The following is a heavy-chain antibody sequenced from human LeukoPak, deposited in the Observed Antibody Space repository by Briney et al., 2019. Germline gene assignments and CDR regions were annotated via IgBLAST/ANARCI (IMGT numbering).Heavy chain of an antibody. CDR2: LTRGGEST. CDR1: GFTFSSYD. V-gene: IGHV3-23*01. CDR3: ANRFDSSSWGAFDI. J-gene: IGHJ3*02. Sequence: PGGSLRLSCAASGFTFSSYDLSWVRQAPGKGLDWVSGLTRGGESTFYADSVKGRFTISRDNSKNTLYLQMNSLRAEDTAVYYCANRFDSSSWGAFDIWGQGTMVTVSS. D-gene: IGHD6-13*01.